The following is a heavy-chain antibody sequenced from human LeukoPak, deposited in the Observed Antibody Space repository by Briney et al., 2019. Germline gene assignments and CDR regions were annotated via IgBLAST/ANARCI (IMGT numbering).Heavy chain of an antibody. CDR2: ISAYNDNT. D-gene: IGHD3-22*01. Sequence: ASVNVSCKASGYTFTSYGISWVRQAPGQGLEWMGWISAYNDNTNYAQKLQGRVTMTTDTSTSTAYMELRSLRSDDTAVYYCARVFHDSSGYYPYYFDYWGQGTLVPVSS. V-gene: IGHV1-18*01. CDR3: ARVFHDSSGYYPYYFDY. J-gene: IGHJ4*02. CDR1: GYTFTSYG.